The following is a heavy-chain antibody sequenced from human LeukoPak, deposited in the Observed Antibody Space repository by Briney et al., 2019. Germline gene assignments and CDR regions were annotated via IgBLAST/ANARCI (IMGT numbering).Heavy chain of an antibody. D-gene: IGHD2-15*01. J-gene: IGHJ5*02. CDR1: GYSFTSYW. CDR3: ARLLVSRAAATVPWFDP. CDR2: IDPSDSYT. V-gene: IGHV5-10-1*01. Sequence: GESLRISCKGSGYSFTSYWISWVRQMPGKGLEWMGRIDPSDSYTNYSPSFQGHVTISADKSISTAYLQWSSLKASDTAMYYCARLLVSRAAATVPWFDPWGQGTLVTVSS.